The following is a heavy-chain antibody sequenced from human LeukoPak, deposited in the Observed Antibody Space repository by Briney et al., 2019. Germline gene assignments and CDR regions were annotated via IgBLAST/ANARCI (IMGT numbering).Heavy chain of an antibody. Sequence: SQTLSLTCTVSGGSISSGSYYWSWIRQPAGKGLEWIGRIYISGSTNYNPSLKSRVTISVDTSKNQFSLKLSSVTAADTAVYYCAGDRVTFDAFDIWGQGTMVTVSS. V-gene: IGHV4-61*02. CDR1: GGSISSGSYY. D-gene: IGHD4-23*01. CDR2: IYISGST. CDR3: AGDRVTFDAFDI. J-gene: IGHJ3*02.